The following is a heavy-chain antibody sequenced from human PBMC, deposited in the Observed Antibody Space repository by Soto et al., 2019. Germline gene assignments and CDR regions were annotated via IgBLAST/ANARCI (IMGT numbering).Heavy chain of an antibody. J-gene: IGHJ5*02. Sequence: SETLSLTCAVYGGSFSGYYWSWIRQPPGKGLEWIGEINHSGSTNYDPSLKSRVTISVDTSKNQFSLKLSSVTAADTAVYYCARDLSQVDGVNNWFDPWGQGTLVTVSS. V-gene: IGHV4-34*01. CDR3: ARDLSQVDGVNNWFDP. D-gene: IGHD3-16*02. CDR1: GGSFSGYY. CDR2: INHSGST.